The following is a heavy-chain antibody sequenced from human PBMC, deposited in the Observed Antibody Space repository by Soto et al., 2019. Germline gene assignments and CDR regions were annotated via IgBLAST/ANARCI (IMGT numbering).Heavy chain of an antibody. CDR2: ISNTGINK. D-gene: IGHD6-6*01. V-gene: IGHV3-30*18. Sequence: QVQLVESGGGVVQPGRSLRLSCAASGFTFRTYGMHWVRQAPGKGLEWLAVISNTGINKYYADSVKGRFTISRDNSRDTLFLQMNSLRGEDTAIYYCAKVIREDSTSPNFYYYSGLAVWGQGTTVTVS. J-gene: IGHJ6*02. CDR3: AKVIREDSTSPNFYYYSGLAV. CDR1: GFTFRTYG.